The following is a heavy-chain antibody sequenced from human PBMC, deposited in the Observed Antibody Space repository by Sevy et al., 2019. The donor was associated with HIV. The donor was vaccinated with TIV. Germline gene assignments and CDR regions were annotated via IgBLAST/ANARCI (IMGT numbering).Heavy chain of an antibody. CDR1: GFTFSSYG. V-gene: IGHV3-30*18. J-gene: IGHJ6*02. D-gene: IGHD3-9*01. Sequence: GGSLRLSCAASGFTFSSYGMHWVRQAPGKGLEWVAVISYDGSNKYYADSVKDRFTISRDNSKNTLYLQMNSLRAEDTAVYYCAKAGDQYYDILTGQYYYYGMDVWGQGTTVTVSS. CDR2: ISYDGSNK. CDR3: AKAGDQYYDILTGQYYYYGMDV.